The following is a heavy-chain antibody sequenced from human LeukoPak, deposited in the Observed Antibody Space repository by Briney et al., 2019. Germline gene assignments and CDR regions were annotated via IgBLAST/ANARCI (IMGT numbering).Heavy chain of an antibody. CDR1: GGSISSYY. Sequence: PSETLSLTCTVSGGSISSYYWSWIRQPAGKGLEWIGRIYTSGSTNYNPSLKSRVTMSVDTSKNQFSLKLSSVTAADTAVYYCARAIAARPTRYYYYYMDVWGKGTTVTVSS. J-gene: IGHJ6*03. CDR3: ARAIAARPTRYYYYYMDV. D-gene: IGHD6-6*01. V-gene: IGHV4-4*07. CDR2: IYTSGST.